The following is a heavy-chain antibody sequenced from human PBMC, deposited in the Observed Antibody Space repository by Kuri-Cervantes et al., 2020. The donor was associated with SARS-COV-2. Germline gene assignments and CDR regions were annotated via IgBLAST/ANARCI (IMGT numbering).Heavy chain of an antibody. CDR2: INHSGST. Sequence: GSLRLSCAVYGGSFSGYYWSWIRQPPGKGLEWIGEINHSGSTNYNPSLKSRVTISVDTSKNQFSLKLSSVTAADTAVYYCARLGGSVTTDEIDYWGQGTLVTVSS. D-gene: IGHD4-11*01. CDR1: GGSFSGYY. V-gene: IGHV4-34*01. J-gene: IGHJ4*02. CDR3: ARLGGSVTTDEIDY.